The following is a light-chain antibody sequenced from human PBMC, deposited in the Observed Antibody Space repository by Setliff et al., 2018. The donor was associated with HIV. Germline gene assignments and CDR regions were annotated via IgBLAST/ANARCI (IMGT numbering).Light chain of an antibody. CDR2: DIT. CDR3: CSYAGTYVFV. CDR1: SNDVGAYNY. Sequence: QSVLTQPASVSGSPGQSITISCTGTSNDVGAYNYVSWYQQHPGKAPKLLIYDITKRPSGVPDRFSGFKSGNTASLTISGLQADDEADYYCCSYAGTYVFVFGGGTKVTV. J-gene: IGLJ1*01. V-gene: IGLV2-11*01.